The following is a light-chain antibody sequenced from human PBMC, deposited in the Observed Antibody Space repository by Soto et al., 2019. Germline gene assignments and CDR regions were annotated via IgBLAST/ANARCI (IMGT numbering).Light chain of an antibody. Sequence: QSALTQPASVSGSRGQSITISCTGTSSDVGGYNSVSWYQLHPGKAPKLIIYEVTNRPSGVSHRFSGSKSGNTASLTISRLQAEDETDYYCSSYTGSTSYVFGTGTKLTVL. V-gene: IGLV2-14*01. CDR2: EVT. CDR1: SSDVGGYNS. CDR3: SSYTGSTSYV. J-gene: IGLJ1*01.